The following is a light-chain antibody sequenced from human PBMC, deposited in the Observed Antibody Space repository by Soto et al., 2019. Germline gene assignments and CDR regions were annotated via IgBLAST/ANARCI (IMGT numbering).Light chain of an antibody. CDR2: DAS. V-gene: IGKV1-5*01. Sequence: DIQMTQSPATLSATVEGRVTIHCRASQSISSWLAWYQQKPGKAPNLLIYDASSLKSGVPSKFSGSGSGTEFTLTISRLQPDDFATYYCQQYNSYPWTFGQGTKVDIK. CDR1: QSISSW. CDR3: QQYNSYPWT. J-gene: IGKJ1*01.